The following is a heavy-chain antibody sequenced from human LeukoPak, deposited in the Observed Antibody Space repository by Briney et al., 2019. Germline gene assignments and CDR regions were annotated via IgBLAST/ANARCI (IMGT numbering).Heavy chain of an antibody. CDR2: NSGSGGST. D-gene: IGHD3-10*01. CDR1: GFTFSSYG. V-gene: IGHV3-23*01. J-gene: IGHJ4*02. Sequence: GGSLRLSCTASGFTFSSYGMSWVRQAPGKGLEWVSTNSGSGGSTYYADSVQGRFTISRDNSKNTLFLQMHSLRVEDTAVYYCARGRGCSTMACYPDYWGQGTLVTVSS. CDR3: ARGRGCSTMACYPDY.